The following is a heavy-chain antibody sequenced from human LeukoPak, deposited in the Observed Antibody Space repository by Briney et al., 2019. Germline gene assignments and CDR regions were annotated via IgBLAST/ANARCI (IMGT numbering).Heavy chain of an antibody. V-gene: IGHV4-38-2*02. CDR3: ARDPIPYCSGGSCYSHYYYYMDV. Sequence: PETLSLTCAVSGYSISSGYYWGWIRQPPGKGLEWIGSIYHSGSTYYNPSLKSRVTISVDTSKNQFSLKLSSVTAADTAVYYCARDPIPYCSGGSCYSHYYYYMDVWGKGTTVTVSS. CDR2: IYHSGST. D-gene: IGHD2-15*01. J-gene: IGHJ6*03. CDR1: GYSISSGYY.